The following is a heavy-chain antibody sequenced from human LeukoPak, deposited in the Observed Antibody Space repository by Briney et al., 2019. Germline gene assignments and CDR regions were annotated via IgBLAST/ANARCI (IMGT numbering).Heavy chain of an antibody. CDR1: GFTFSNAW. CDR2: IKGKTDGGTT. V-gene: IGHV3-15*01. J-gene: IGHJ3*02. Sequence: GGSLRLSCAASGFTFSNAWMSWVRQAPGKGLEWVGRIKGKTDGGTTDYAAPVKGRFTISRDDSKNTLYLQMNSLKTEDTAVYYCTSGGVGSDDIWGQGTMVTVSS. D-gene: IGHD6-25*01. CDR3: TSGGVGSDDI.